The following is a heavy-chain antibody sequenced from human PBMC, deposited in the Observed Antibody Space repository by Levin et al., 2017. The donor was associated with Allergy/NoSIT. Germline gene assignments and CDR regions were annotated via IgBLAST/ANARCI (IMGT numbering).Heavy chain of an antibody. D-gene: IGHD5-12*01. V-gene: IGHV1-2*02. CDR2: INPNSGGT. J-gene: IGHJ4*02. CDR1: GYTFTGYY. Sequence: ASVKVSCKASGYTFTGYYMHWVRQAPGQGLEWMGWINPNSGGTNYAQKFQGRVTMTRDTSISTAYMELSRLRSDDTAVYYCATVGIVATSEGGGDYRGQGTLVTVSS. CDR3: ATVGIVATSEGGGDY.